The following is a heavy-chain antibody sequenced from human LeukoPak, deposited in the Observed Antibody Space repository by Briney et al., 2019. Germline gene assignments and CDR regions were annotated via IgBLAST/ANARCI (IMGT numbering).Heavy chain of an antibody. CDR3: ARDYGGGYSGSYSLDY. D-gene: IGHD5-12*01. CDR1: EFTFSSYA. V-gene: IGHV3-30*04. CDR2: ISYDGTNK. Sequence: PGGSLRLSCAASEFTFSSYAMHWVRQAPGKGLEWVAVISYDGTNKYYAGSVKGRFTISRDNSKNTLYLQMNSLRAEDTAVYYCARDYGGGYSGSYSLDYWGQGTLVTVSS. J-gene: IGHJ4*02.